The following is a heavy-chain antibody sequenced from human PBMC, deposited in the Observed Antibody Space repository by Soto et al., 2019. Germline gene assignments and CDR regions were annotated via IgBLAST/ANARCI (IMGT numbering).Heavy chain of an antibody. CDR2: ITGSTGST. V-gene: IGHV3-23*01. CDR3: VKDTSSSPYYMDV. J-gene: IGHJ6*03. Sequence: EVQVLESGGGSVQPGGSLRLSCAASGFTFSNFAMGWVRHAPGKGLEWVSEITGSTGSTYYADSVRGPFFISRDNSKNTLHLQINSLRVEDTAVYYCVKDTSSSPYYMDVWGKGTTVTVSS. D-gene: IGHD2-2*01. CDR1: GFTFSNFA.